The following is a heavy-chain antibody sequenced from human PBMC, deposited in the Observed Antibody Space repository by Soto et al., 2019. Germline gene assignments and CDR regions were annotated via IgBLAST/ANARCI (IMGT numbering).Heavy chain of an antibody. J-gene: IGHJ4*02. D-gene: IGHD6-13*01. CDR3: ARIRIVAAGNNFDY. Sequence: QVTLKESGPVLVKPTETLTLTCTVSGFSLSNGRTGVSWIRQPPGKALEWLAHIFSNDEKSYSTSLKTRLTISKDTFKSQVVLTMTNMDPMDTATYYCARIRIVAAGNNFDYWGQGTLVTVSS. CDR1: GFSLSNGRTG. V-gene: IGHV2-26*01. CDR2: IFSNDEK.